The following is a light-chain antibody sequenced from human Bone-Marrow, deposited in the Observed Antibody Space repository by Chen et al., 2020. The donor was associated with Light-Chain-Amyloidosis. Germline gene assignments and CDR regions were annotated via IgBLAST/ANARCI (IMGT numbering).Light chain of an antibody. V-gene: IGLV3-21*03. CDR1: NIGSKS. J-gene: IGLJ2*01. CDR3: QVWDTASDPVV. CDR2: DDS. Sequence: SYVLTQPPSVSVAPARRARITCGGKNIGSKSVHWYQQKPGQAPVLVVSDDSDRPSGIPERFSGSNSGNTATLTISRVEAGDEADYYCQVWDTASDPVVFGGGTKLTVL.